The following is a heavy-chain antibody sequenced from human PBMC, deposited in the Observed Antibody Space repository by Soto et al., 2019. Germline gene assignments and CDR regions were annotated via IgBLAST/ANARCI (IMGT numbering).Heavy chain of an antibody. Sequence: QVQLQESGPGLVKPSQTLSLTCTVSGGSISSGGYYWSWIRQHPGKGLEWIGYLYYSGSTYYNPSLKSRVTISVDASKNQFSLKLSSVTAADTAVYYCARDDYGDNASDYWGQGTLVTVSS. CDR1: GGSISSGGYY. J-gene: IGHJ4*02. CDR3: ARDDYGDNASDY. CDR2: LYYSGST. V-gene: IGHV4-31*03. D-gene: IGHD4-17*01.